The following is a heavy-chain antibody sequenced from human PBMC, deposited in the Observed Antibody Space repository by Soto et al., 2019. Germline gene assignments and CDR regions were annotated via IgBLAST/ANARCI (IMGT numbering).Heavy chain of an antibody. CDR3: ARGNFYYGLDV. CDR1: GGSFSGNY. CDR2: FSDSGST. J-gene: IGHJ6*02. Sequence: TLSLTCAVYGGSFSGNYWSWIRQPPGKGLEWIGEFSDSGSTNYNPSLKSRVTISEDMSKSQFSLKLSSVTAADTAVYYCARGNFYYGLDVWGQGTTVTVSS. V-gene: IGHV4-34*01.